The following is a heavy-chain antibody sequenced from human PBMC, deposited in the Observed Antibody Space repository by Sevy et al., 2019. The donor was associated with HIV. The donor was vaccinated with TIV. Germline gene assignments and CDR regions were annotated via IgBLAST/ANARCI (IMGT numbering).Heavy chain of an antibody. V-gene: IGHV3-48*02. CDR2: ISSSSSTI. CDR1: GFTFSSYS. D-gene: IGHD5-12*01. Sequence: GGSLRLSCAASGFTFSSYSMNWVRQAPGKGLEWVSYISSSSSTIYYADSVKGRFTISRDNAKNSLYLQMNSLRDEDTAVYYCARDGPREGRGYSGYDLSYGMDVWGQGTTVTVSS. CDR3: ARDGPREGRGYSGYDLSYGMDV. J-gene: IGHJ6*02.